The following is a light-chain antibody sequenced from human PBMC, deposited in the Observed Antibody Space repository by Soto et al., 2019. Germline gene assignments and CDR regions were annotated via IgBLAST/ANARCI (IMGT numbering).Light chain of an antibody. J-gene: IGKJ3*01. Sequence: EIVLTQSPATLSLSPGERATLSCRASQSVGKSLAWYQQKPGQAPRLLIYTTSNRATGIPARFSGSGSRTDFTLTISSLEPEDFAVYYCQQGNNWPIFTFRPGTKVDIK. V-gene: IGKV3-11*01. CDR3: QQGNNWPIFT. CDR1: QSVGKS. CDR2: TTS.